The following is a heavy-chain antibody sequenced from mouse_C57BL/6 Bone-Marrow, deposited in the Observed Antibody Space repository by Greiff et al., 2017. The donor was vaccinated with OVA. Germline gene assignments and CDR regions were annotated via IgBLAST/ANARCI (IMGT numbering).Heavy chain of an antibody. CDR1: GYTFTSYW. J-gene: IGHJ3*01. D-gene: IGHD3-2*02. CDR3: ALDSSGYVAWFAY. V-gene: IGHV1-69*01. Sequence: QVQLQQPGAELVMPGASVKLSCKASGYTFTSYWMHWVKQRPGQGLEWIGEIDPSDSYTNYNQKFKGKSTLTVDKSSSTAYMQLSSLTSEDSAVYYCALDSSGYVAWFAYWGQGTLVTVSA. CDR2: IDPSDSYT.